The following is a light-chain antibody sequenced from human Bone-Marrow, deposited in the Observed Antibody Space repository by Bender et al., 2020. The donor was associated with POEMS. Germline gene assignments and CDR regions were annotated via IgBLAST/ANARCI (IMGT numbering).Light chain of an antibody. CDR2: EVS. V-gene: IGLV2-23*02. CDR1: SSDVGNYNL. Sequence: QSALTQPASVSASPGQSITISCTGTSSDVGNYNLVSWYQQHPGKAPKLIIYEVSKRPSGVSNRFSGSKSGNTASLTISGLQAEDEADYYCCSYAGSSTHVVFGGGTKLTVL. J-gene: IGLJ2*01. CDR3: CSYAGSSTHVV.